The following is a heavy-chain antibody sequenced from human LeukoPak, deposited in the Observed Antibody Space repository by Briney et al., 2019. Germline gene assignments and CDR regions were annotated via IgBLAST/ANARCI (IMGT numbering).Heavy chain of an antibody. J-gene: IGHJ4*02. CDR3: ASGSVVTALDQ. CDR2: IYYTGNT. Sequence: SETLSLTCAVSGGSITTYYWTWIRQPPGQALEWIGYIYYTGNTKYNPSLVSRVTMSIDTSKNEFSLKIDSVNAADTAVYFCASGSVVTALDQWGQGTLVTVSS. V-gene: IGHV4-59*01. CDR1: GGSITTYY. D-gene: IGHD2-21*02.